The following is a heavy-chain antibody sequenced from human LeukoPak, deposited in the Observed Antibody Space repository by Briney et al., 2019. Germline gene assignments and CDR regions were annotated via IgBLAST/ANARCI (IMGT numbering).Heavy chain of an antibody. D-gene: IGHD3-22*01. Sequence: XQTLSLTCTVSGGSISSGDYYWGWIRQPPGTGLEWVGYIYYSGSTYYNPSLKRRVTISGDTSKNEFSLKLSSVTAADTAVYYCARQYDSSGCDYWGQGTLVTVSS. CDR1: GGSISSGDYY. V-gene: IGHV4-30-4*01. CDR2: IYYSGST. J-gene: IGHJ4*02. CDR3: ARQYDSSGCDY.